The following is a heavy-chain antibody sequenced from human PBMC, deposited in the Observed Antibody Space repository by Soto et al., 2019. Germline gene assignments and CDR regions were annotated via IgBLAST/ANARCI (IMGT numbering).Heavy chain of an antibody. CDR3: ARAASELDY. V-gene: IGHV3-11*06. J-gene: IGHJ4*02. D-gene: IGHD5-18*01. CDR1: GCTLSDYY. CDR2: ISSTSSHT. Sequence: QVQLVESGGGLVKPGGSLRLSCSASGCTLSDYYMTWIRQAPGKGLEWVSYISSTSSHTNYADSVEGRFTISRDNAKNSLYLQMHSLRAEDTAVYYCARAASELDYWGQGTLVTVSP.